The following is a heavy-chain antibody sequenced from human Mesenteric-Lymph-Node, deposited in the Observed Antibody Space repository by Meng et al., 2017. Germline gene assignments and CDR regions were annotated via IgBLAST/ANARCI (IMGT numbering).Heavy chain of an antibody. V-gene: IGHV5-51*01. CDR3: ARLGSGSYYVKYFQH. CDR2: IYPGDSDT. CDR1: GYSFTSYW. D-gene: IGHD1-26*01. Sequence: GGSLRLSCKGSGYSFTSYWIGWVRQMPGKGLEWMGIIYPGDSDTRHSPSFQGQVTISADKSISTAYLQWSSLKASDTAMYYCARLGSGSYYVKYFQHWGQGTLVTVSS. J-gene: IGHJ1*01.